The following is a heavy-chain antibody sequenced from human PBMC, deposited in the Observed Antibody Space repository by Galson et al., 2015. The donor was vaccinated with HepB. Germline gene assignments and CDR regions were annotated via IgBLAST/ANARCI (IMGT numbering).Heavy chain of an antibody. Sequence: SLRLSCAASGFTFSSYAMHWVRQAPGKGLEWVAVISYDGSNKYYADSVKGRFTISRDNSKNTLYLQMNSLRAEDTAVYYCARDTYDFWSGYYRPYYYYGMDVWGQGTTVTVSS. CDR2: ISYDGSNK. CDR1: GFTFSSYA. CDR3: ARDTYDFWSGYYRPYYYYGMDV. D-gene: IGHD3-3*01. V-gene: IGHV3-30-3*01. J-gene: IGHJ6*02.